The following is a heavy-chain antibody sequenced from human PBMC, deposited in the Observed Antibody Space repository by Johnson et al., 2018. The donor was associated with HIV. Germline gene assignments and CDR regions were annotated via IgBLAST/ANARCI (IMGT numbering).Heavy chain of an antibody. CDR1: GVTFSDYY. CDR3: ARGDFWSGYPDAFDI. CDR2: ISSGGSTK. Sequence: VQLVESGGGLVKPGGSLRLSCAASGVTFSDYYMSWIRQAPGKGLEWISYISSGGSTKYYADSVKGRFTISRDRSKNTLYLQMNSLRVEDTAVYYCARGDFWSGYPDAFDIWGQGTMVTVSS. D-gene: IGHD3-3*01. J-gene: IGHJ3*02. V-gene: IGHV3-11*04.